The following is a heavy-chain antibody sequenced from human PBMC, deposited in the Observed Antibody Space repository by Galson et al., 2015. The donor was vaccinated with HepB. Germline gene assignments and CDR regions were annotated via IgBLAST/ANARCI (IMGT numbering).Heavy chain of an antibody. CDR3: ARGVPVAAAGTSAFFFDY. CDR2: INHSGST. D-gene: IGHD6-13*01. V-gene: IGHV4-34*01. J-gene: IGHJ4*02. Sequence: SETLSLTCAVYGGSFSGYYWSWIRQPPGKGLEWIGEINHSGSTNYNPSLKSRVTISVDTSKNQFSLKLSSVTAADTAVYYCARGVPVAAAGTSAFFFDYWGQGTLVTVSS. CDR1: GGSFSGYY.